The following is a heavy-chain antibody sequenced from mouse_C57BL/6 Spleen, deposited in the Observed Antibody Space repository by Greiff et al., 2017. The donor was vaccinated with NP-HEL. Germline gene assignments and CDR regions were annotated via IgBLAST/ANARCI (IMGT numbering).Heavy chain of an antibody. J-gene: IGHJ3*01. CDR3: ARHGDGSNAY. V-gene: IGHV5-6*02. CDR1: GFTFSSYG. D-gene: IGHD1-1*01. CDR2: ISSGGSYT. Sequence: DVKLVESGGDLVKPGGSLKLSCAASGFTFSSYGMSWVRQTPDKRLEWVATISSGGSYTYYPDSVKGRFTISRDNAKNTLYLQMSSLKSEDTAMYYCARHGDGSNAYWGQGTLVTVSA.